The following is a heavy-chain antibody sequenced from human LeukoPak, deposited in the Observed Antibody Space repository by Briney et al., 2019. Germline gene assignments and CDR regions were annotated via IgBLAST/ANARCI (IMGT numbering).Heavy chain of an antibody. D-gene: IGHD5/OR15-5a*01. V-gene: IGHV3-53*01. CDR3: AKLLSSVYYAAGAFDF. Sequence: GGSLRLSCAASGFTVSSNYMSWVRQAPGKGLEWVSVIYSGGSTYYADSVKGRFTISRDNSKNTLYLQMNSLRAEDTAVYYCAKLLSSVYYAAGAFDFWGQGTLVAVSS. CDR2: IYSGGST. J-gene: IGHJ4*02. CDR1: GFTVSSNY.